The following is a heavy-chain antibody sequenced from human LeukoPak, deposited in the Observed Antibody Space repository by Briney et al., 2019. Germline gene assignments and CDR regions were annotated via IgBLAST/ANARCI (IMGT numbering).Heavy chain of an antibody. J-gene: IGHJ3*02. Sequence: GGSLRLSCAVSGLTFSSYSMNWVRQAPGKGLEWNSYIRSSSSTICYADSVKGRFTISSDNAKNSLYLQMDSLRADDTAVYYCARDAAYAFDIWGQGTLVTVSS. D-gene: IGHD6-25*01. CDR2: IRSSSSTI. CDR3: ARDAAYAFDI. V-gene: IGHV3-48*01. CDR1: GLTFSSYS.